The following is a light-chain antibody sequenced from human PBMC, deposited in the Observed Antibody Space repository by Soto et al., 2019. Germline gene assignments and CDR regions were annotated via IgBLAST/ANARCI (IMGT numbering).Light chain of an antibody. CDR3: QQYNRYST. V-gene: IGKV1-5*01. Sequence: DIQMTQSPSTLSASVGDRVTITCRASQSISSSLAWYQQKPGKAPKLLIYDASTLESGVPLRFSGSGSGTELTLTISSLQPDDFATYYCQQYNRYSTFGQGTKVEIK. CDR2: DAS. J-gene: IGKJ1*01. CDR1: QSISSS.